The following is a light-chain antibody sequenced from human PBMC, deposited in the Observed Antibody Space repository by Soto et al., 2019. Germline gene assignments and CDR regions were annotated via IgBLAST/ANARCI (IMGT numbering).Light chain of an antibody. CDR3: MQRKEFPWT. CDR2: GIS. J-gene: IGKJ1*01. V-gene: IGKV2-40*01. CDR1: QTLLDSDDGNTY. Sequence: DIVMTQTPLSLPVTPGEPAPISCRSSQTLLDSDDGNTYLDWYLQKPGQSPQLLIYGISSRASGVPDRFSGSGSGTDFTLKISRVEAGDVGVFYCMQRKEFPWTFGQGTKVDIK.